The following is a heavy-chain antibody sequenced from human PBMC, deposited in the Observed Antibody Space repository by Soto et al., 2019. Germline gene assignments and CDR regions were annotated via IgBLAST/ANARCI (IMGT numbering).Heavy chain of an antibody. Sequence: ASVKVSCKASGYTFTGYYMHWVRQAPGQGLEWMGWINPNSGGTNYAQKFQGWVTMTRDTSISTAYMELSRLRSDDTGVYDCARERGGLWFGEESDAFDIWGQGTMVTVSS. D-gene: IGHD3-10*01. CDR2: INPNSGGT. CDR3: ARERGGLWFGEESDAFDI. CDR1: GYTFTGYY. V-gene: IGHV1-2*04. J-gene: IGHJ3*02.